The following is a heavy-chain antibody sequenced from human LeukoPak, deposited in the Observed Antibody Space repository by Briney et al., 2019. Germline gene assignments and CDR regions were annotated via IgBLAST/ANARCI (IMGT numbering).Heavy chain of an antibody. CDR1: GGSFSGYY. V-gene: IGHV4-34*01. CDR3: ARVGRGELSFDY. J-gene: IGHJ4*02. D-gene: IGHD1-7*01. CDR2: INHSGST. Sequence: SETLSLTCAVYGGSFSGYYWSWIRQPPGKGLEWIGEINHSGSTNYNPSLKSRVTISVDTSKNQFSLKLSSVTAADTAVYYCARVGRGELSFDYWGQGTLVTVSS.